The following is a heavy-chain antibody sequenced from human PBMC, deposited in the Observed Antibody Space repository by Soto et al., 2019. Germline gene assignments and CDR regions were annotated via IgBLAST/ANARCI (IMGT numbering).Heavy chain of an antibody. CDR2: INPNSVGT. CDR1: GYTFTGHY. D-gene: IGHD3-10*01. J-gene: IGHJ3*02. Sequence: ASVKVSCKASGYTFTGHYMHWVRQAPGQGLEWMGWINPNSVGTNYAQKFQGRVTMTRDTSISTAYMELSRLRSDDTAVYYCAREPMVRAAHGFNIWGQGTMVTVSS. V-gene: IGHV1-2*02. CDR3: AREPMVRAAHGFNI.